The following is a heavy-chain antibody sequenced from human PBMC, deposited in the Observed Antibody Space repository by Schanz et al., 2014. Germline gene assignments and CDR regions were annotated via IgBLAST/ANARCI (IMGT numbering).Heavy chain of an antibody. CDR3: VRDSFFAFDY. V-gene: IGHV3-64*04. Sequence: VQLLESGGGLVQPGGSLRLSCAASGFTFSIYAMHWVRQAPGKGLEYVSAISHDGYSTYYADSVKGRFTISRDNAKNSLYLEMNSLRAEDTAVYYCVRDSFFAFDYWGQGTLVTVSS. CDR1: GFTFSIYA. D-gene: IGHD3-3*01. J-gene: IGHJ4*02. CDR2: ISHDGYST.